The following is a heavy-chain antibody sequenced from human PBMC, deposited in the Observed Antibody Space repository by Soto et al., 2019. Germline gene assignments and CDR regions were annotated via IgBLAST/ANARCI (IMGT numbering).Heavy chain of an antibody. Sequence: EVQLLESGGGLVQPGGSLRLSCAASGFTFSSYAMSWVRQAPGKGLEWVSAISGSGGSTYYADSVKGRFTISRDNSKNKLYLQMNSLRAEDTAVYYCAKARSPRGVVPAAGHYYYGMDVWGHGTTVTVSS. D-gene: IGHD2-2*01. CDR1: GFTFSSYA. CDR3: AKARSPRGVVPAAGHYYYGMDV. CDR2: ISGSGGST. J-gene: IGHJ6*02. V-gene: IGHV3-23*01.